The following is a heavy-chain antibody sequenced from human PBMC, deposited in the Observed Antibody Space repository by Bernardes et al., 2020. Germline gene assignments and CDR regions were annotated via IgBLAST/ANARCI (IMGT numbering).Heavy chain of an antibody. D-gene: IGHD6-19*01. Sequence: GESLKISCKGSGYSFTSYWIGWVRQMPGKGLEWMGIIYPGDSDTRYSPSFQGQVTISADKSISTAYLQWSSLKASDTAMYYCARLWGDQWLVGEDDAFDIWGQGTMVTVSS. CDR3: ARLWGDQWLVGEDDAFDI. CDR1: GYSFTSYW. CDR2: IYPGDSDT. J-gene: IGHJ3*02. V-gene: IGHV5-51*01.